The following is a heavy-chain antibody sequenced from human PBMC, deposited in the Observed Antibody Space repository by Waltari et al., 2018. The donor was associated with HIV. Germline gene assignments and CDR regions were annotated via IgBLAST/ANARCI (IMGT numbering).Heavy chain of an antibody. Sequence: QVQLQESGPGLVKPSQTLSLTCTVSGGSISSGSYYWSWIRQPAGKGLEWIGRIYTSGSTNYTPSLKSRVTISVDTSKNQFSLKRSSVTAADTAVYYCARDRNYYYDSSGYFFNAFDIWGQGTMVTVSS. D-gene: IGHD3-22*01. V-gene: IGHV4-61*02. CDR2: IYTSGST. CDR3: ARDRNYYYDSSGYFFNAFDI. CDR1: GGSISSGSYY. J-gene: IGHJ3*02.